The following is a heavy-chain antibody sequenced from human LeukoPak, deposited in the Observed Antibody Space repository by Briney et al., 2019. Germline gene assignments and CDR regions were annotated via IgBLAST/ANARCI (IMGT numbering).Heavy chain of an antibody. CDR3: GRDHVYGGADY. V-gene: IGHV3-43*02. J-gene: IGHJ4*02. CDR2: ISGDGFTT. CDR1: GFTFYRFA. D-gene: IGHD4-23*01. Sequence: PGGSLRLSCAASGFTFYRFAMHWVRQAPGKGLEWVSLISGDGFTTYYVDPVKGRFTMSRDNSKNSLYLQMKSLRTEDTALYYCGRDHVYGGADYWGQGTLVTVSS.